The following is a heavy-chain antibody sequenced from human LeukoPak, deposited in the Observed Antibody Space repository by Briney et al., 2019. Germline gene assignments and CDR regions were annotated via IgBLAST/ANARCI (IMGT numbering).Heavy chain of an antibody. CDR2: IYSGGNT. CDR3: VRGAYSSSWLNFDY. Sequence: GGSLRLSCTVSGFTVSSNSWSWVRQAPGKGLEWVSFIYSGGNTHYSDSVKGRFTLSRDNSKNTLYLQMNSLRAEDTAVYYCVRGAYSSSWLNFDYWGQGTLVTVSS. J-gene: IGHJ4*02. CDR1: GFTVSSNS. V-gene: IGHV3-53*05. D-gene: IGHD6-13*01.